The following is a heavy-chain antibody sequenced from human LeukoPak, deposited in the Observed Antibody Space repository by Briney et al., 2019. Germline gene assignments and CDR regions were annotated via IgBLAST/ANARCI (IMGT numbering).Heavy chain of an antibody. CDR1: GGSISSYY. CDR3: ARDTRLTEGIYYYYYYMDV. Sequence: PSETLSLTCTVSGGSISSYYWSWIRQPAGKGLEWIGRIYTSGSTNYNPSLKSRVTMSVDTSKNQFSLELSSVTAADTAVYYCARDTRLTEGIYYYYYYMDVWGKGTTVTVSS. V-gene: IGHV4-4*07. J-gene: IGHJ6*03. D-gene: IGHD3-9*01. CDR2: IYTSGST.